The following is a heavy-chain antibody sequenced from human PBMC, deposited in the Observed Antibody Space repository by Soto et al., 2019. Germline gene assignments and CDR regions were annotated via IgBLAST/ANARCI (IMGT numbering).Heavy chain of an antibody. J-gene: IGHJ3*02. Sequence: EVQLLESGGGLVQPGGSLRLSCAASGFTFSSYAMSWVRQAPGKGLEWVSGISSSGGSTYYADSVKGRCTISRDNSKNTLYVQMNILRAEDTAVYYCAKGGYFDWFGGYDIWGQGTMVTVSS. CDR2: ISSSGGST. CDR1: GFTFSSYA. CDR3: AKGGYFDWFGGYDI. V-gene: IGHV3-23*01. D-gene: IGHD3-9*01.